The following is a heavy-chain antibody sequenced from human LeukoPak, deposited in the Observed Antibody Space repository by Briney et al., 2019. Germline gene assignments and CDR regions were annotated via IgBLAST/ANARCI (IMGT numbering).Heavy chain of an antibody. CDR2: MSITENT. CDR1: GASVTDYY. V-gene: IGHV4-4*07. J-gene: IGHJ4*02. CDR3: ARLEGSGAPVY. Sequence: SETLSLACTVSGASVTDYYWTWIRKPAGKGLEWIGRMSITENTYYSPSLESRVTISVDGSKNQFSLNLTSLTAADTAVYYCARLEGSGAPVYWGQGIRVTVSS. D-gene: IGHD3-10*01.